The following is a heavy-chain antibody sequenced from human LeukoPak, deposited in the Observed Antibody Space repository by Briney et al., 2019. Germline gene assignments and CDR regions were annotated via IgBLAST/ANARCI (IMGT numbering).Heavy chain of an antibody. CDR3: ARHVLGTVVTPELYWYFDL. CDR1: GGSLSSSSYY. Sequence: SETLSLTCTVSGGSLSSSSYYWGWLRPPPGTGLEWIGSSYYSGSTYYNPSLKSRVTISVDTSKNQFSLKLSSVTAADTAVYYCARHVLGTVVTPELYWYFDLWGRGTLVTVSS. D-gene: IGHD4-23*01. CDR2: SYYSGST. V-gene: IGHV4-39*01. J-gene: IGHJ2*01.